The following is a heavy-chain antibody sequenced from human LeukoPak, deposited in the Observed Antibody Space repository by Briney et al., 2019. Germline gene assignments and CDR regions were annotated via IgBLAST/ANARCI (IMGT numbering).Heavy chain of an antibody. CDR2: IIPIFGTA. CDR1: GGTFSSYA. Sequence: SVKVSCKASGGTFSSYAISWVRQAPGQGLEWMGGIIPIFGTANYAQKFQGRGTITADESTSTAYMELSSLRSEDTAVYYCARESIVVVAAAYRYFDLWGRGTLVTVSS. CDR3: ARESIVVVAAAYRYFDL. D-gene: IGHD2-2*01. V-gene: IGHV1-69*13. J-gene: IGHJ2*01.